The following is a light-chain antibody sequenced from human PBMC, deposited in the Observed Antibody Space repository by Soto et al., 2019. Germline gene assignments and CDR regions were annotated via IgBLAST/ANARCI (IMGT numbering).Light chain of an antibody. V-gene: IGKV3-20*01. CDR3: QQYGSSPIT. Sequence: EIVLTQSPGILSLSPGERASLSCGASQSISSSFLAWYQQKPGQAPRLLIYGASSRATGIPDRFSGTVSGTDFTLTISRLEPEDFAVYYCQQYGSSPITFGQGTRLEI. J-gene: IGKJ5*01. CDR2: GAS. CDR1: QSISSSF.